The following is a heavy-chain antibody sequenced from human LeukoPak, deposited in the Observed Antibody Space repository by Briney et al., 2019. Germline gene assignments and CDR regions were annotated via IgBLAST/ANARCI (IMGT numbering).Heavy chain of an antibody. V-gene: IGHV1-2*02. D-gene: IGHD5-18*01. Sequence: ASLKVSCKASGYTFTGYYMHWVRQAPGQGPEWMGWISPNNGDTRYSQKFQGRVTMTTDTSISTAYMELSGLTSDDTAVYYCAAPGYKYGYVLDHWGQGTLVTVSS. CDR2: ISPNNGDT. J-gene: IGHJ4*02. CDR3: AAPGYKYGYVLDH. CDR1: GYTFTGYY.